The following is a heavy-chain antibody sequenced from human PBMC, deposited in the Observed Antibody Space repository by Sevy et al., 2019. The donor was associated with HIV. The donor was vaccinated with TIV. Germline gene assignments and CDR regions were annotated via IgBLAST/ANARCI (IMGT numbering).Heavy chain of an antibody. CDR1: GFTFGSYA. Sequence: GGSLRLSCAASGFTFGSYAMTWVRQAPGKGLEWVSGTSGSGTTYYADSVKGRFTISRANSKSTLFLQLNSLRADDTAVYYCTKYQPNYYDSFSDAFDMWGQGTMVTISS. CDR2: TSGSGTT. V-gene: IGHV3-23*01. CDR3: TKYQPNYYDSFSDAFDM. D-gene: IGHD3-22*01. J-gene: IGHJ3*02.